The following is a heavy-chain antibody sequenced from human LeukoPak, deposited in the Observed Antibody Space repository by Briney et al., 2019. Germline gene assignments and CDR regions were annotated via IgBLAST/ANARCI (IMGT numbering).Heavy chain of an antibody. D-gene: IGHD3-10*01. V-gene: IGHV4-4*02. CDR2: IYHSGST. CDR3: ATAGYYGSGSYYGFDY. CDR1: GGSISSSNW. J-gene: IGHJ4*02. Sequence: PSGTLSLTCAVSGGSISSSNWWSWVRQPPGKGLEWIGEIYHSGSTNYNPSLKSRVTISVDKSKNQFSLKLSSVIAADTAVYYCATAGYYGSGSYYGFDYWGQGTLVTVSS.